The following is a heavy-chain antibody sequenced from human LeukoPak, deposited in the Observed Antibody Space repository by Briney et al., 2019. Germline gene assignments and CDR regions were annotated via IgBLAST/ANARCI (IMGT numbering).Heavy chain of an antibody. J-gene: IGHJ4*02. CDR1: GYSISSGYY. CDR2: IYHSGST. D-gene: IGHD7-27*01. V-gene: IGHV4-38-2*01. CDR3: ARRLGIMRDPFDY. Sequence: KPSETLSLTCAVSGYSISSGYYWGWIRQPPGKGLEWIGSIYHSGSTYYNPSLKSRVTISVDTSKNQFSLKLSSVNAADTAVYYCARRLGIMRDPFDYWGQGTLVTVSS.